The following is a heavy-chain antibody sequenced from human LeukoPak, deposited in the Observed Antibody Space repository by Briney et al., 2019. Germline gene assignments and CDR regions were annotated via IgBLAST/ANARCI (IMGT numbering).Heavy chain of an antibody. CDR3: VRDISGEKSLDY. CDR2: ISGSGTTI. V-gene: IGHV3-48*03. D-gene: IGHD3-10*01. Sequence: PGGSLRLSCAASGFSFSSYEMNWVRQAPGKGLEWVSYISGSGTTIYYADSVKGRFTISRDNAENSLYLQMNSLRAEDTALYYCVRDISGEKSLDYWGQGTLVTVSS. J-gene: IGHJ4*02. CDR1: GFSFSSYE.